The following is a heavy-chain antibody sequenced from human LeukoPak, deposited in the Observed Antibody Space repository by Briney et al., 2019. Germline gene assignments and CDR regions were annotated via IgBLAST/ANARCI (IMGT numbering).Heavy chain of an antibody. D-gene: IGHD1-26*01. J-gene: IGHJ4*02. CDR1: GFTFSSYA. CDR2: ISSSSSYI. V-gene: IGHV3-21*01. Sequence: GGSLRLSCAASGFTFSSYAMSWVRQAPGKGLEWVSSISSSSSYIYYADSVKGRFTISRDNAKNSLYLQMNSLRAEDTAVYYCARDSYSGRGLYYFDYWGQGTLVTVSS. CDR3: ARDSYSGRGLYYFDY.